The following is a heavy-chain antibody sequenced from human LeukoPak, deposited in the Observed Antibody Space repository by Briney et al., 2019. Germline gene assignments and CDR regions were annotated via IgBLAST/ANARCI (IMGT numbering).Heavy chain of an antibody. D-gene: IGHD5-12*01. V-gene: IGHV1-69*13. J-gene: IGHJ5*02. CDR1: GGTFSSYA. CDR2: IIPIFGTA. CDR3: ARLVNSGYDNRGWFDP. Sequence: SVKVSCKASGGTFSSYAISWVRQAPGQGLECMGGIIPIFGTANYAQKFQGRITITADESTSTAYMEMNSLRSEDTAVYYCARLVNSGYDNRGWFDPWGQGTLVTVSS.